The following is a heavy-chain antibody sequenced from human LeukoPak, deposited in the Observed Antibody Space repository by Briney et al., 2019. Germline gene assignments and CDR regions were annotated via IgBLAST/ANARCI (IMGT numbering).Heavy chain of an antibody. CDR3: ARFPYCSSTSCYGVRGFDP. CDR2: INPNSGGT. V-gene: IGHV1-2*02. Sequence: ASVKVSCKASGYTFTGYYMHWVRQAPGQGLEWMGWINPNSGGTNYAQKFQGRVTMTRDMSISTAYMELSRLRSDDTAVYYCARFPYCSSTSCYGVRGFDPWGQGTLVTVSS. J-gene: IGHJ5*02. CDR1: GYTFTGYY. D-gene: IGHD2-2*01.